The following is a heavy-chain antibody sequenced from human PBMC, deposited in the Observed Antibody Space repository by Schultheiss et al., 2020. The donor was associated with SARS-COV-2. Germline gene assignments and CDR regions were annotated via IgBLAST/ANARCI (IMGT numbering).Heavy chain of an antibody. CDR2: IGTAGDT. CDR1: GFTFSSYD. Sequence: GGSLRLSCAASGFTFSSYDMHWVRQATGKGLEWVSAIGTAGDTYYPGSVKGRFTISRDNSKNTLYLQMNSLRAEDTAVYYCAKDGCGSSSCEIDYWGQGTLVTVSS. V-gene: IGHV3-13*01. D-gene: IGHD6-13*01. J-gene: IGHJ4*02. CDR3: AKDGCGSSSCEIDY.